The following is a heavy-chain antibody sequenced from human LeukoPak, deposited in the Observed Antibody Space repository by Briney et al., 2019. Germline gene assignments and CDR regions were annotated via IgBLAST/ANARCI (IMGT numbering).Heavy chain of an antibody. CDR1: GGTFSSYA. Sequence: ASVKVSCKASGGTFSSYAISWVRQAPGQGLEWMGWINPNSGGTNYAQKFQGRVTMTRDMSTSTVNMELSSLRSEDTAVYYCARAGGDYWGQGTLVTVSS. D-gene: IGHD3-16*01. J-gene: IGHJ4*02. CDR2: INPNSGGT. CDR3: ARAGGDY. V-gene: IGHV1-8*02.